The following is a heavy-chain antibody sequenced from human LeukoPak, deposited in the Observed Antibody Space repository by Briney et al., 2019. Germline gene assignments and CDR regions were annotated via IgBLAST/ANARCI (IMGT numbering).Heavy chain of an antibody. Sequence: GGSLRLSCAASGLTFSSYSMNWVRQAPGKGLEWVSSISSSSSYIYYADSVKGRFTISRDNAKNSLYLQMNSLRAEDTAVYYCARFRHIDGMDVWGQGTTVTVSS. J-gene: IGHJ6*02. V-gene: IGHV3-21*01. D-gene: IGHD2-21*01. CDR1: GLTFSSYS. CDR2: ISSSSSYI. CDR3: ARFRHIDGMDV.